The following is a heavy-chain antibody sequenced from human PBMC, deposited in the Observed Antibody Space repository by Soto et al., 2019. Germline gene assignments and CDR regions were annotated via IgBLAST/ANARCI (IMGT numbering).Heavy chain of an antibody. V-gene: IGHV4-34*01. J-gene: IGHJ5*02. D-gene: IGHD6-19*01. CDR3: ARGCAVAGMGWFDP. CDR1: GGSFSGYY. Sequence: SETLSLTCAVYGGSFSGYYWSWIRQPPGKGLEWIGEINHSGSTNYNPSLKSRVTISVDTSKNQFSLKLSSVTAADTAVYYCARGCAVAGMGWFDPWGQGTLVTSPQ. CDR2: INHSGST.